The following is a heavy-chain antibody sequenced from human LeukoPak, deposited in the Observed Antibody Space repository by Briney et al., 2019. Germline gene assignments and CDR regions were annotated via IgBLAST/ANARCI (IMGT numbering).Heavy chain of an antibody. Sequence: GGSLRLSCAASGFTFDDYGMSWVRQAPGKGLEWVSGINWNGGSTGYADSVKGRFTISRDNAKNSLYLQMNSLRAEDTALYYCARDTYYYDGSGYFWGPAFDIWGQGTMVTVSS. CDR3: ARDTYYYDGSGYFWGPAFDI. V-gene: IGHV3-20*04. J-gene: IGHJ3*02. CDR2: INWNGGST. CDR1: GFTFDDYG. D-gene: IGHD3-22*01.